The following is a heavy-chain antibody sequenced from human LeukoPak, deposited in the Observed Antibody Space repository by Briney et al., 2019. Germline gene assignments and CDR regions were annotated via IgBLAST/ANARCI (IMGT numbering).Heavy chain of an antibody. D-gene: IGHD6-19*01. Sequence: SETLSLTCTVSGGSINSYYWSWIRQPPGKGLEWVGYIYYSGSTNYKPSLKRRVTISVDTSKNQFSLKVSSVTAADTAVYYCASSRSSSGWSLIGYWGQGALVTVSS. CDR3: ASSRSSSGWSLIGY. J-gene: IGHJ4*02. V-gene: IGHV4-59*01. CDR2: IYYSGST. CDR1: GGSINSYY.